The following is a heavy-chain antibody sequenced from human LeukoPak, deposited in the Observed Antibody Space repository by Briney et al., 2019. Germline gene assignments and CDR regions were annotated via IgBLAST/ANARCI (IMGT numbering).Heavy chain of an antibody. CDR1: GFTFSSYA. CDR2: ISGTGGST. J-gene: IGHJ4*02. V-gene: IGHV3-23*01. CDR3: AKETAEMATISHSDY. Sequence: GGSLRLSCAASGFTFSSYAMSWVRQAPGQGLEWVSAISGTGGSTYYADAVKGRFTISRDNSKNTLYLQMNSLRAEDTAVYYCAKETAEMATISHSDYWGQGTLVTVSS. D-gene: IGHD5-24*01.